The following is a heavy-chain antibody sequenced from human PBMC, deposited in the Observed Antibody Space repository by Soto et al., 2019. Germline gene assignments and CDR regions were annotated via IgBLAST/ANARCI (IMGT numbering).Heavy chain of an antibody. J-gene: IGHJ6*02. CDR2: INPNSGGT. CDR1: GYTFTGYY. Sequence: ASVKVSCKASGYTFTGYYMHWVRQAPGQGLEWMGWINPNSGGTNYAQKFQGWVTMTRDTSISTAYMELSRLRSDDTAVYYCARGRQGITISGVVIPPEGMDVWGQGTTVTVSS. V-gene: IGHV1-2*04. D-gene: IGHD3-3*01. CDR3: ARGRQGITISGVVIPPEGMDV.